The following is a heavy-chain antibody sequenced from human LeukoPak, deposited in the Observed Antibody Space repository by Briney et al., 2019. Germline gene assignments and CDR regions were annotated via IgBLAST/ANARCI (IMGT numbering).Heavy chain of an antibody. Sequence: TLSLTCTVSGGSISXGGYYWSWIRQHPGDGLEWIGYIYYSGSTYYNPSRKSRVTISIDTAKNPFSLKLSSVTAADTAVYYCARAGGFFSPFGYWGQGTLVTVSS. D-gene: IGHD3-16*01. CDR3: ARAGGFFSPFGY. V-gene: IGHV4-31*03. J-gene: IGHJ4*02. CDR2: IYYSGST. CDR1: GGSISXGGYY.